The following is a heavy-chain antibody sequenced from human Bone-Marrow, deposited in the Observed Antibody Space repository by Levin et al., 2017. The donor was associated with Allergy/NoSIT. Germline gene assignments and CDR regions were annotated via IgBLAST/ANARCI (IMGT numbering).Heavy chain of an antibody. Sequence: GGSLRLSCEASGFIFSSYGMHWVRQAPGKGLEWVALTSYDGSYQFHVDSVKGRFTISRDNSKNTLYLQMNNLRAEDPAIYYCAKDFYDYDTAGYPRLPRVWGQGTLVTVSS. V-gene: IGHV3-30*18. CDR2: TSYDGSYQ. CDR1: GFIFSSYG. CDR3: AKDFYDYDTAGYPRLPRV. D-gene: IGHD3-22*01. J-gene: IGHJ4*02.